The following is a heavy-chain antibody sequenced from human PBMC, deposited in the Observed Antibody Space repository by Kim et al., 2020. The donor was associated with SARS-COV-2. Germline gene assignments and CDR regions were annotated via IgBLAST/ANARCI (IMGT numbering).Heavy chain of an antibody. CDR3: ARRGSYQWAYYFDY. J-gene: IGHJ4*02. Sequence: SETLSLTCTVSGGSISSSSYYWGWIRQPPGKGLEWIGSIYYSGSTYYNPSLKSRVTISVDTSKNQFSLKLSSVTAADTAVYYCARRGSYQWAYYFDYWGQGTLVTVSS. CDR1: GGSISSSSYY. D-gene: IGHD1-26*01. V-gene: IGHV4-39*01. CDR2: IYYSGST.